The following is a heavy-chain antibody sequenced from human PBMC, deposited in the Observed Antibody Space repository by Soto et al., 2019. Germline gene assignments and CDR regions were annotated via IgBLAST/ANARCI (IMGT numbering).Heavy chain of an antibody. V-gene: IGHV1-2*04. CDR3: EREAGSSWTLFQQNWFDP. CDR1: GYTXSGYE. CDR2: INPNSCGT. J-gene: IGHJ5*02. D-gene: IGHD6-13*01. Sequence: SXKVSFMASGYTXSGYEMHGVRPAPGQGLEWMGWINPNSCGTNYAQKFQGWVTMTRDTSISTAYMELNRLRSDYTAVYYCEREAGSSWTLFQQNWFDPWGQGTLGTVSS.